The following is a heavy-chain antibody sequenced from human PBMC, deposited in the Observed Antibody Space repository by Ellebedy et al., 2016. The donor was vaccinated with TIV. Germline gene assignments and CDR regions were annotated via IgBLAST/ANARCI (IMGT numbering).Heavy chain of an antibody. Sequence: GESLEISXAASGFTVSSNYMSWVRQAPGKGLEWVSVIYSGGSTFYADSVKGRFTISRDNSKNTLYLQMNSLRAEDTAVYYCATRDYDLWSGVSYYYYMDVWGKGTTVTVSS. CDR2: IYSGGST. CDR1: GFTVSSNY. J-gene: IGHJ6*03. D-gene: IGHD3-3*01. CDR3: ATRDYDLWSGVSYYYYMDV. V-gene: IGHV3-53*01.